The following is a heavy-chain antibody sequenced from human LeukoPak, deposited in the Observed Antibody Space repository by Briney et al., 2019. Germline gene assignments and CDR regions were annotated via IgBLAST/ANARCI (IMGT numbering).Heavy chain of an antibody. Sequence: PSQTLSLTCTVSGGSISSGSYCWSWIRQSPGKGLEWIGYIYYTGTSYNPSLKSRVTISADTSKNQFSLNLSSVTAADTAVYYCASRKLGNDYWGQGTLVTVSS. CDR2: IYYTGT. CDR3: ASRKLGNDY. V-gene: IGHV4-61*01. J-gene: IGHJ4*02. CDR1: GGSISSGSYC. D-gene: IGHD7-27*01.